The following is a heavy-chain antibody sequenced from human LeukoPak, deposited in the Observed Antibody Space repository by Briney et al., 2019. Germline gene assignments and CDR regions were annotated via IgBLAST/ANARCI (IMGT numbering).Heavy chain of an antibody. CDR3: AAGGIYSLLDY. Sequence: SVKVSCNVSGYSLTDLSMHWVRQAPGNGLEWMGGFDPEHREAIYAQKFQGRVSMTEDTSTDTAYMELSSLRSEDTAVYYCAAGGIYSLLDYWGQGTLVTVSS. V-gene: IGHV1-24*01. CDR2: FDPEHREA. J-gene: IGHJ4*02. CDR1: GYSLTDLS. D-gene: IGHD1-26*01.